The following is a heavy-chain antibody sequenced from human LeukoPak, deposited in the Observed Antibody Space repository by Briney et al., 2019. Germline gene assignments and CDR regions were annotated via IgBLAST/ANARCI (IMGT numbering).Heavy chain of an antibody. D-gene: IGHD3-22*01. Sequence: ASVKVSCKASGYTFTDYYIHWVRQAPGQGLEWMGWVIPNSGDTNYAQKFQGRVTMTRDTSISTGYMELNSLRSEDTAVYYCADSSQNHWGQGTLVTVSS. J-gene: IGHJ5*02. CDR2: VIPNSGDT. V-gene: IGHV1-2*02. CDR3: ADSSQNH. CDR1: GYTFTDYY.